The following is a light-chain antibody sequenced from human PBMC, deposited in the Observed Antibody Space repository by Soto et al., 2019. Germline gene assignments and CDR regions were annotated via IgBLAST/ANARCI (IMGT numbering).Light chain of an antibody. V-gene: IGKV3-20*01. CDR3: QQYGSSPYT. CDR1: QSVSSSY. J-gene: IGKJ2*01. Sequence: EIVLTQSPGTLSLSPGERATLSCRASQSVSSSYLAWYQQKPGQAPRLLIYGASSSATGIPDRFSGSGSGTDFTLTISRLEPEDCAVYYCQQYGSSPYTFGQGTQLEIK. CDR2: GAS.